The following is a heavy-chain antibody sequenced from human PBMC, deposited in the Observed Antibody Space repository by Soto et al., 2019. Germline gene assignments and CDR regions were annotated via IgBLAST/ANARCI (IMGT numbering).Heavy chain of an antibody. Sequence: GSLRLSCAASGFTFSSYWMHWVRQAPGKGLVWVSRMNEDGGTTDYADSVKGRFTISIDNAKNTLYLQMNSLRVEDTAVYYCASDLSGRADVWGQGTTVTFPS. D-gene: IGHD3-10*01. CDR1: GFTFSSYW. V-gene: IGHV3-74*01. CDR2: MNEDGGTT. CDR3: ASDLSGRADV. J-gene: IGHJ6*02.